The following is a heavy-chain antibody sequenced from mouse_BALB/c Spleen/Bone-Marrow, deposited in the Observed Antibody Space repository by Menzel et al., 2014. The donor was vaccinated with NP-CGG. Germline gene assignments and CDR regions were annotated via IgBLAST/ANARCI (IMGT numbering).Heavy chain of an antibody. V-gene: IGHV1S81*02. D-gene: IGHD3-3*01. CDR1: GYTFTSYY. J-gene: IGHJ3*01. CDR3: TRSAGTGFAY. CDR2: INPSNGGT. Sequence: VQGVESGAVLVKPGASVKLSCKASGYTFTSYYMFWVKQRPGQGLEWIGEINPSNGGTVFNEKFKSKVTLTVDKSSSTAYMQLSGLTSEDSAVYYCTRSAGTGFAYWGQGTLVTVSA.